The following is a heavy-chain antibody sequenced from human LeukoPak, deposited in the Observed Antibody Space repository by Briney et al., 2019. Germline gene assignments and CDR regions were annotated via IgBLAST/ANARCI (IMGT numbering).Heavy chain of an antibody. CDR3: ARHHGDYTSYFDY. V-gene: IGHV3-21*01. Sequence: GGSLRLSCAACGFIFSSYTMNWVRQAPGKGLEWVSCISGSSSYIYYADSVKGRFTISRDNAKNSLYLQMNSLRAEDTAVYYCARHHGDYTSYFDYWGQGTLVTVSS. CDR1: GFIFSSYT. J-gene: IGHJ4*02. D-gene: IGHD4-17*01. CDR2: ISGSSSYI.